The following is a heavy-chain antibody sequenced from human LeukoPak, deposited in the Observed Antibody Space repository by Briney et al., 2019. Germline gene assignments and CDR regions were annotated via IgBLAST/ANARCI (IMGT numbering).Heavy chain of an antibody. CDR3: ARSAPGTVAGQPNFDY. D-gene: IGHD6-13*01. CDR2: ISSTSSII. CDR1: GFAFSTYS. Sequence: PGGTLRLSCAASGFAFSTYSMSWVPKAAGRGWEGGSYISSTSSIISYADSVKGGFSISRDNARNSVYLQMNILRAEDTAMYYCARSAPGTVAGQPNFDYWGQGALVTVSS. J-gene: IGHJ4*02. V-gene: IGHV3-48*01.